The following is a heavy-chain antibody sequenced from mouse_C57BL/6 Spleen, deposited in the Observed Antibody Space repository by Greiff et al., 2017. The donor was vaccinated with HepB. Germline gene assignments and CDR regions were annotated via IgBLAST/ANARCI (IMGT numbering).Heavy chain of an antibody. CDR1: GYSFTGYF. J-gene: IGHJ2*01. V-gene: IGHV1-37*01. CDR2: INPYNGDT. D-gene: IGHD1-1*01. Sequence: VQLKESGPELVKPGASVKISCKASGYSFTGYFMTWVKQSHGKSLEWIGRINPYNGDTFYNQKFKGKATLTVDKSSSTAHMELLSLTSEDVAVYYCARHYYGSSYFDYWGQGTTLTVSS. CDR3: ARHYYGSSYFDY.